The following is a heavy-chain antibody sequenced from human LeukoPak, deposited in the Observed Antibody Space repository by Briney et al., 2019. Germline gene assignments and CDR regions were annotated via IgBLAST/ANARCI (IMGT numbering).Heavy chain of an antibody. CDR2: IKQDGSEK. CDR3: ARDHVLLWFREFPSYFDY. D-gene: IGHD3-10*01. J-gene: IGHJ4*01. CDR1: GFTFSSYW. Sequence: GGSLRLSCAASGFTFSSYWMSWVRQAPGKGLEWVANIKQDGSEKYYVDSVKGRFTISRDNAKNSLYLQMNRLRAEDTAVYYCARDHVLLWFREFPSYFDYWGQEPWSPSPQ. V-gene: IGHV3-7*01.